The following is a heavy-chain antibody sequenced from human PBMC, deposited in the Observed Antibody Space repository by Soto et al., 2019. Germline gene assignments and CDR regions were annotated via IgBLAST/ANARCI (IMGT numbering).Heavy chain of an antibody. CDR3: ARDPSDCSSTSCWGYYALDV. CDR1: GFTFSTYS. CDR2: ISSSGAYI. J-gene: IGHJ6*02. V-gene: IGHV3-21*01. D-gene: IGHD2-2*01. Sequence: VGSLRLFCAASGFTFSTYSMNWVRQAPGKGLEWVSSISSSGAYIHYADSLKGRFTISRDNAKNSLYLQMISLRAEDTAVYYCARDPSDCSSTSCWGYYALDVWGQGTTVTVSS.